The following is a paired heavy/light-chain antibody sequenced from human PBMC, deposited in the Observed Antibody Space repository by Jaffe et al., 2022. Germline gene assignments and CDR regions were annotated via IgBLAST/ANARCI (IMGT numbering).Heavy chain of an antibody. Sequence: QVQLVQSGAEVKKPGSSVKVSCKASGGTFSSYAISWVRQAPGQGLEWMGGIIPIFGTANYAQKFQGRVTITADESTSTAYMELSSLRSEDTAVYYCARGGGRRESSKYYDYIWGSPRLSTFDYWGQGTLVTVSS. CDR3: ARGGGRRESSKYYDYIWGSPRLSTFDY. D-gene: IGHD3-16*01. V-gene: IGHV1-69*01. CDR2: IIPIFGTA. CDR1: GGTFSSYA. J-gene: IGHJ4*02.
Light chain of an antibody. CDR1: SSDVGGYNY. J-gene: IGLJ1*01. CDR3: SSYTSSSTPLYV. CDR2: DVS. Sequence: QSALTQPASVSGSPGQSITISCTGTSSDVGGYNYVSWYQQHPGKAPKLMIYDVSNRPSGVSNRFSGSKSGNTASLTISGLQAEDEADYYCSSYTSSSTPLYVFGTGTKVTVL. V-gene: IGLV2-14*03.